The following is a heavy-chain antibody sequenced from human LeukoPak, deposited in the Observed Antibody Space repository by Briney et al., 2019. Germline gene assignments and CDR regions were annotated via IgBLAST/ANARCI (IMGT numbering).Heavy chain of an antibody. V-gene: IGHV4-39*07. CDR2: IYYSGTT. D-gene: IGHD5-12*01. J-gene: IGHJ4*02. CDR3: ARSIPQPSYSGYFLDY. CDR1: GGFISSNSAY. Sequence: SETLSLTCTVSGGFISSNSAYWSWIRQPPGKALEWIGNIYYSGTTYYNPSLQSRVTMSVDTSKNQFSLKLSSVTAADTAVYYCARSIPQPSYSGYFLDYWGQGTLVTVSS.